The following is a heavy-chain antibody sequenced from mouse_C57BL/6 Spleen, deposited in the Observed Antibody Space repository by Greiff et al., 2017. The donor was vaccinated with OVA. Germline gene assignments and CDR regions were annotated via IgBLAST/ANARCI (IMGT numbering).Heavy chain of an antibody. V-gene: IGHV3-8*01. CDR2: ISYSGST. J-gene: IGHJ4*01. D-gene: IGHD1-1*01. Sequence: DVKLVESGPGLAKPSQTLSLTCSVTGYSITSDYWNWIRKFPGNKLEYMGYISYSGSTYYNPSLKSRISITRDTSKNQYYLQLNSVTTEDTATYYCARHYGKGYYAMDYWGQGTSVTVSS. CDR1: GYSITSDY. CDR3: ARHYGKGYYAMDY.